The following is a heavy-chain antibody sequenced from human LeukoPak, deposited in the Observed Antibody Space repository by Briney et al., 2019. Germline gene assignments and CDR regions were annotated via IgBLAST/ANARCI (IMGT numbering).Heavy chain of an antibody. CDR3: AELGTTMIGGV. Sequence: PGGSLRLSCAASGLTVSSNCMSWVRQAPGKGLEWVSAISGSGGSAYYADSVKGRFTISRDNSKNTLYLQMNSLRAEDTAVYYCAELGTTMIGGVWGKGTTVTISS. V-gene: IGHV3-23*01. CDR2: ISGSGGSA. CDR1: GLTVSSNC. D-gene: IGHD3-10*02. J-gene: IGHJ6*04.